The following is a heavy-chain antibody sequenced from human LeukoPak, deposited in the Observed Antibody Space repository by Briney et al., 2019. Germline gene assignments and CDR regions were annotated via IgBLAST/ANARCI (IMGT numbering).Heavy chain of an antibody. V-gene: IGHV1-18*01. CDR2: ISAHNGNT. J-gene: IGHJ2*01. CDR1: GYTFTTHD. CDR3: ARDGYFDL. Sequence: ASVKVSCKASGYTFTTHDIAWVRQAPGQGLEWMGWISAHNGNTNYAQSLQGRVTMTTDTSTNTAYMELRSLRSDDTAVYYCARDGYFDLWGRGTLVTVSS.